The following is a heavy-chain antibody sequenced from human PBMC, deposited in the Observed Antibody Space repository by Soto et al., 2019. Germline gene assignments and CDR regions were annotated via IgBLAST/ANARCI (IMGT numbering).Heavy chain of an antibody. Sequence: PSETLSLTCIVSRGSVSSENNYWSWIRQPPGKGLEWIGYIYHSGSTNYNPSPKSRVTMSVDTSRNQFSLKLSSVTAADTAIYYCAKNLQLLLTRKQAHTYFVLWGRGPLVTIS. D-gene: IGHD5-18*01. J-gene: IGHJ2*01. V-gene: IGHV4-61*01. CDR3: AKNLQLLLTRKQAHTYFVL. CDR2: IYHSGST. CDR1: RGSVSSENNY.